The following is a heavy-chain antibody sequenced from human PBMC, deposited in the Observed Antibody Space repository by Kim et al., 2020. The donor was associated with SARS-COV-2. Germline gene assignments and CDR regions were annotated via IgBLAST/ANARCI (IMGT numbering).Heavy chain of an antibody. CDR2: YYNRTST. D-gene: IGHD1-26*01. CDR3: TNSKVHGDVAMGDYFDY. CDR1: GDSISSHHCS. V-gene: IGHV4-39*06. Sequence: SETLSLTCTVSGDSISSHHCSWGRLRQPPGMELEWVTYYNRTSTYFHPFDNRRITFSVDTRKRQFLLHLCSIAAADATVYHCTNSKVHGDVAMGDYFDY. J-gene: IGHJ4*01.